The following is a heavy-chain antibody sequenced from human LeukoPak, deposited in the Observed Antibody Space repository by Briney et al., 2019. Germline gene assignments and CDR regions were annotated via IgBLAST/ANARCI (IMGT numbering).Heavy chain of an antibody. J-gene: IGHJ4*02. D-gene: IGHD2-15*01. CDR1: GFPFSTYT. CDR3: AKDLSLAISCSGGSCYGVDY. CDR2: ISSSSSYI. V-gene: IGHV3-21*01. Sequence: GGSLRLSCAASGFPFSTYTMNWVRQAPGKGLEWVSSISSSSSYIYYADSMKGRFTISRDNAKNSLYLQMNNLRAEDTAVYYCAKDLSLAISCSGGSCYGVDYWGQGTLVTVSS.